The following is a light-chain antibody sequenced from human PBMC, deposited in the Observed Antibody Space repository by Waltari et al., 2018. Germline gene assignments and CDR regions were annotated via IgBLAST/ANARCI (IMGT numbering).Light chain of an antibody. J-gene: IGKJ1*01. Sequence: EIALTQSPGTLSLSVGERATVSCRASESVSRALAWYQQKPGQAPRLLIYGASTRATGIPDRFSGSGSGTDFSLTLSRLEPDDFAVYYCQHYLRLPVTFGQGTTVEI. V-gene: IGKV3-20*01. CDR2: GAS. CDR1: ESVSRAL. CDR3: QHYLRLPVT.